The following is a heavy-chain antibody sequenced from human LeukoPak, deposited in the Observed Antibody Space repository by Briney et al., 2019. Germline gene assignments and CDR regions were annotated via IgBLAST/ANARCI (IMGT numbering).Heavy chain of an antibody. V-gene: IGHV4-59*01. CDR2: IYYSGST. Sequence: KTSETLSLTCTVSGGSISSYYWSWIRQPPGKGLEWIGYIYYSGSTNYNPSLKSRVTISVDTSKNQFSLKLSSVTAADTAVYYCARTINYDFWSGFSGLDAFDIWGQGTMVTVSS. CDR3: ARTINYDFWSGFSGLDAFDI. J-gene: IGHJ3*02. CDR1: GGSISSYY. D-gene: IGHD3-3*01.